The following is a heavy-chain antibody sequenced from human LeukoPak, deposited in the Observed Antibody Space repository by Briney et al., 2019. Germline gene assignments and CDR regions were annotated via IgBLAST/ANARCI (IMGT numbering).Heavy chain of an antibody. J-gene: IGHJ4*02. V-gene: IGHV1-8*03. CDR1: GYTFTSYD. Sequence: ASVKVSCKASGYTFTSYDTNWVRQATGQGLEWMGWMNPNSGNTGYAQKFQGRVTITRNTSISTAYMELSSLRSEDTAVYYCASGSFDFWSGYYLDYWGQGTLVTVSS. CDR3: ASGSFDFWSGYYLDY. D-gene: IGHD3-3*01. CDR2: MNPNSGNT.